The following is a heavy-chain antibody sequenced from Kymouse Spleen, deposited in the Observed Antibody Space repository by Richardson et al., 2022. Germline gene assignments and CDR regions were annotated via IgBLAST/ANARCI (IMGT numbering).Heavy chain of an antibody. CDR1: GFTFSSYA. D-gene: IGHD3-9*01. Sequence: EVQLVESGGGLVQPGGSLRLSCAASGFTFSSYAMSWVRQAPGKGLEWVSAISGSGGSTYYADSVKGRFTISRDNSKNTLYLQMNSLRAEDTAVYYCASPYYDILTGYYNYFDYWGQGTLVTVSS. J-gene: IGHJ4*02. V-gene: IGHV3-23*04. CDR3: ASPYYDILTGYYNYFDY. CDR2: ISGSGGST.